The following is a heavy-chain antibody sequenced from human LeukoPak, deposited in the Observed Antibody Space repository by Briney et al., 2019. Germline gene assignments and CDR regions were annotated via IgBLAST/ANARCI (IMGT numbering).Heavy chain of an antibody. V-gene: IGHV1-8*01. D-gene: IGHD6-19*01. CDR2: MNPNSGNT. CDR1: GYTFTSYD. J-gene: IGHJ4*02. CDR3: AKDQAKVAVAGTDY. Sequence: ASVKVSCKASGYTFTSYDINWVRQATGQGLEWMGWMNPNSGNTGYAQKFQGRVTMARNTSISTAYMELSSLRSEDTAVYYCAKDQAKVAVAGTDYWGQGTLVTVSS.